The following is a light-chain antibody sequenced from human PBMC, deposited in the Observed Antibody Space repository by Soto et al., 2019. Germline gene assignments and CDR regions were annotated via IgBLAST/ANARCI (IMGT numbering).Light chain of an antibody. CDR2: DVS. CDR3: SSYTSSSSYV. V-gene: IGLV2-14*01. Sequence: QSVLTQLPSASGSPGQSVTISCTGTSSDVGGYNYVSWYQQHPGKAPKLMIYDVSNRPSGVSNRFSGSKSGNTASLTISGLQAEDEADYYCSSYTSSSSYVVGTGTKVTVL. J-gene: IGLJ1*01. CDR1: SSDVGGYNY.